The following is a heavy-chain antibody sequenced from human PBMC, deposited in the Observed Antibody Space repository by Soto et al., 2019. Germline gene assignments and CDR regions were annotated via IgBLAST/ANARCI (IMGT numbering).Heavy chain of an antibody. J-gene: IGHJ4*02. CDR1: GFTFDDYT. D-gene: IGHD5-18*01. Sequence: PVGSLRLSCAASGFTFDDYTMHWVRQAPGKGLEWVSLISWDGGSTYYADSVKGRFTISRDNSKNSLYLQMNSLRTEDTALYYCAKELSSGYSYGSVDYWGQGTLVTVSS. CDR3: AKELSSGYSYGSVDY. CDR2: ISWDGGST. V-gene: IGHV3-43*01.